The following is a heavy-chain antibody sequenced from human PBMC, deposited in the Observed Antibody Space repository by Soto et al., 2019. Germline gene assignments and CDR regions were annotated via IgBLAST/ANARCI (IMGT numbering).Heavy chain of an antibody. Sequence: EVHLVESGGGLVQPGGSLRLSCVASAFTFRSYWMSWVRQAPGKGLEWVANIGQDGSGKYFVGSVGGRFSISRDNPKNSLSLQMNSLRAEDTAVYYCARDYNGYFDLWGRGTLVTVSS. J-gene: IGHJ2*01. D-gene: IGHD1-1*01. CDR3: ARDYNGYFDL. CDR2: IGQDGSGK. CDR1: AFTFRSYW. V-gene: IGHV3-7*01.